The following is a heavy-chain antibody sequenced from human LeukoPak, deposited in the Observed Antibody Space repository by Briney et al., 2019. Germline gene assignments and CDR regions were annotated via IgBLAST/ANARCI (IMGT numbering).Heavy chain of an antibody. Sequence: GGSLRLSCAASGFIFNDYYMSWIRQAPGKGLEWVSVIYSGGSTYYADSVKGRFTISRDNSKNTLYLQMNSLRAEDTAVYYCARGGDCSGGSCYYDYYYYYYMDVWGKGTTVTVSS. D-gene: IGHD2-15*01. CDR2: IYSGGST. V-gene: IGHV3-53*01. J-gene: IGHJ6*03. CDR1: GFIFNDYY. CDR3: ARGGDCSGGSCYYDYYYYYYMDV.